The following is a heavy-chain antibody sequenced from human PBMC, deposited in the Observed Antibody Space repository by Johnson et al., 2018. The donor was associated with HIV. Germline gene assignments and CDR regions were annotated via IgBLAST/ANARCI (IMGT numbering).Heavy chain of an antibody. CDR3: ATIWPGNFAFDI. CDR1: GFNFSSYA. D-gene: IGHD2-21*01. CDR2: ISYAGSNK. J-gene: IGHJ3*02. V-gene: IGHV3-30*14. Sequence: QVQLVESGGGVVQPGRSLRLSCAASGFNFSSYAMHWVRQAPGKGLEWVAVISYAGSNKYAADSVKGRFTISRDNSKSTLYLQMHSLRTEDTAMYYCATIWPGNFAFDIWGQGTMVTVSS.